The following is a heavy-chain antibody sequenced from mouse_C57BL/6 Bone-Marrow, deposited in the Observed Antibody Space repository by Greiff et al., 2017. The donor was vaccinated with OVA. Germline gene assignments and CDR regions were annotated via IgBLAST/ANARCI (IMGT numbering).Heavy chain of an antibody. J-gene: IGHJ4*01. CDR3: TPIYYDYDGQYYYAMDY. Sequence: EVKLLESGAELVRPGASVKLSCTASGFNIKDDYMHWVKQRPEQGLEWIGWIDPENGDTEYASKFQGKATITADTSSNTAYLQLSSLTSEDTAVYYCTPIYYDYDGQYYYAMDYWGQGTSVTVSS. CDR1: GFNIKDDY. V-gene: IGHV14-4*01. D-gene: IGHD2-4*01. CDR2: IDPENGDT.